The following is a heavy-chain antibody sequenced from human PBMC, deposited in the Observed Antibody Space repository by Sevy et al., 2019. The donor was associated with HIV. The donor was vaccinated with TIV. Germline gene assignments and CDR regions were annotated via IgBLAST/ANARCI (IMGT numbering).Heavy chain of an antibody. D-gene: IGHD2-15*01. V-gene: IGHV4-31*03. CDR3: ARATGSSAGFDS. Sequence: SETLSLTCTVSGGSISSGGYFWSWIRQHPGKGLEWIGYMYHSGSTYYNPSLKSRLSMSMDPSKNQFSLRMSTVTAADTAIYFCARATGSSAGFDSWGHGTVVTASS. CDR1: GGSISSGGYF. CDR2: MYHSGST. J-gene: IGHJ4*01.